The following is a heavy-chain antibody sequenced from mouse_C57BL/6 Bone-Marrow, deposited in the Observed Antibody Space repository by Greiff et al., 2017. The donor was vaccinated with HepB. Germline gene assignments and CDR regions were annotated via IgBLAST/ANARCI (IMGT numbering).Heavy chain of an antibody. D-gene: IGHD2-4*01. J-gene: IGHJ3*01. CDR2: IYPRDGST. V-gene: IGHV1-85*01. CDR3: ARSGYDYDVAY. Sequence: VQLVESGPELVKPGASVKLSCKASGYTFTSYDINWVKQRPGQGLEWIGWIYPRDGSTKYKEKFKGKATLTVDTSSSTAYMELRSLTSEDSAVYFCARSGYDYDVAYWGQGTLVTVSA. CDR1: GYTFTSYD.